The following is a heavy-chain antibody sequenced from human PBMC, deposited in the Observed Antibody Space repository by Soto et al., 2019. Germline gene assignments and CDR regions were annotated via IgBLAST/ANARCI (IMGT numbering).Heavy chain of an antibody. CDR1: GGSISSSSYS. J-gene: IGHJ6*02. D-gene: IGHD1-26*01. CDR3: ASQCLKWELLTYYYYGMDV. Sequence: SETLSLTCTVSGGSISSSSYSWGWIRQPPGKGLEWIGSIYYSGSTYYNPSLKSRLTISVDTSKNQFSLKLSSVTAADTAVYYCASQCLKWELLTYYYYGMDVWGQGTTVTVSS. V-gene: IGHV4-39*01. CDR2: IYYSGST.